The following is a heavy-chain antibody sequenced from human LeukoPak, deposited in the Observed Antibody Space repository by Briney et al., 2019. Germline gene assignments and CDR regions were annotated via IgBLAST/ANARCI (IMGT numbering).Heavy chain of an antibody. J-gene: IGHJ6*02. Sequence: GGSLRLSCAASGFTFDDYAMHWVRQAPGKGLEWVSGISWNSGSIGYADSVKGRFTISRDNAKNSLYLQMNSLRAEDTALYYCAKELISYYYYGMDVWGQGTTVTVSS. CDR2: ISWNSGSI. V-gene: IGHV3-9*01. D-gene: IGHD2-8*01. CDR1: GFTFDDYA. CDR3: AKELISYYYYGMDV.